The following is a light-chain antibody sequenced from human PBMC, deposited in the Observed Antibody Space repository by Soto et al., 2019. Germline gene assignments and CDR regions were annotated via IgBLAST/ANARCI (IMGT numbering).Light chain of an antibody. J-gene: IGKJ1*01. V-gene: IGKV1-9*01. CDR1: PAIASF. CDR2: GAS. CDR3: QQLNGSPWT. Sequence: IQLTQSPSSLSASVGDRVTITCRASPAIASFLAWYQQKPGTAPKLLIYGASTLQSGVPPRFRGSRSGTDYTLTIASLQPEDFATYYCQQLNGSPWTFGQGTKVDIK.